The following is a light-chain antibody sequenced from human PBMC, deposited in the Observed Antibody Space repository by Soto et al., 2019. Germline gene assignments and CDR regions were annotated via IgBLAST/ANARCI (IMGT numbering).Light chain of an antibody. Sequence: EIVLTQSPATLSLSPGERATLSCRASQSVSSYLAWYPQKPGQAPRLLIYDASNRATGIPARFSGSGSGTDFTLTISSLEPEDFAVYYCQQRSNWPGTFGPGTKVDIK. J-gene: IGKJ3*01. V-gene: IGKV3-11*01. CDR3: QQRSNWPGT. CDR2: DAS. CDR1: QSVSSY.